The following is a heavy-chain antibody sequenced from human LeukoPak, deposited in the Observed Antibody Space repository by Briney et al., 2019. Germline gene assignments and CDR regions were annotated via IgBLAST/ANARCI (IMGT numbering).Heavy chain of an antibody. Sequence: PGGSLRLSCAASGFTFSTYAINWVRQAPGKGLEWVSSISSSSSYIYYADSVKGRFTISRDNAKNSLYLQMNSLRAEDTAVYYCARDSSGPLFDYWGQGTLVTVSS. CDR3: ARDSSGPLFDY. V-gene: IGHV3-21*01. CDR1: GFTFSTYA. J-gene: IGHJ4*02. D-gene: IGHD6-19*01. CDR2: ISSSSSYI.